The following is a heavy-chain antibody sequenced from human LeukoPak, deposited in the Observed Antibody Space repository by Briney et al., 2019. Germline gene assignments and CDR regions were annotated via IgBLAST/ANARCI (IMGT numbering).Heavy chain of an antibody. CDR2: MNPNSGNT. CDR3: ARGRRNRQAAYYYYYMDV. J-gene: IGHJ6*03. V-gene: IGHV1-8*01. Sequence: ASVNVSCKASGYTFTSYDINWVRQATGQGLEWMGWMNPNSGNTGYAQKFQGRVTMTRNTSISTAYMELSSLRSEDTAVYYCARGRRNRQAAYYYYYMDVWGKGTTVTVSS. D-gene: IGHD1-14*01. CDR1: GYTFTSYD.